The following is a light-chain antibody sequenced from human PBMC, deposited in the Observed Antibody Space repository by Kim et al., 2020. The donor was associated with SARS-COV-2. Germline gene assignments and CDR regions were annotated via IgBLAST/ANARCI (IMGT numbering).Light chain of an antibody. Sequence: QSALTQPASVSGSPGQSITISCTGTSSDVGKYNLVSWYQQHPGKAPKLIIYEVNKRPSGVSNRFSGSKSGNTASLTISGLQAEDADDYYCCSYAGATTVFGGGTQLTVL. CDR2: EVN. CDR1: SSDVGKYNL. V-gene: IGLV2-23*02. J-gene: IGLJ3*02. CDR3: CSYAGATTV.